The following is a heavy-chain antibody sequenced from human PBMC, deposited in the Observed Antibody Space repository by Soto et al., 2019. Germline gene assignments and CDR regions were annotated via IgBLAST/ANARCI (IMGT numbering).Heavy chain of an antibody. J-gene: IGHJ4*02. D-gene: IGHD1-26*01. CDR2: ISAYNANT. CDR3: ARDRLGATGDY. CDR1: GYTFTSYG. Sequence: ASVKVSCKASGYTFTSYGISWVRQAPGQGLEWMGWISAYNANTNYAQKLQGRVTMTTDTSTSTSNIELRSLRSDDTAVYFCARDRLGATGDYWGQGTLVTVSS. V-gene: IGHV1-18*01.